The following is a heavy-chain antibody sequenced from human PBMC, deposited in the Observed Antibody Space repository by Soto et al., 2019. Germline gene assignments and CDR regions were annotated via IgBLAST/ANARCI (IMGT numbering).Heavy chain of an antibody. CDR3: ARFVTKATVLPPDYYFDY. J-gene: IGHJ4*02. Sequence: QVQLVQSGAEVKKPGSSVKVSCKASGGTFSSYSISWVRQAPGQGLEWMGRIIPVLGVPHYAQKFKGRVTITADRSTSTTDMELSNLISEDTAVYYCARFVTKATVLPPDYYFDYWGQGTLVTVSS. CDR1: GGTFSSYS. D-gene: IGHD4-17*01. V-gene: IGHV1-69*02. CDR2: IIPVLGVP.